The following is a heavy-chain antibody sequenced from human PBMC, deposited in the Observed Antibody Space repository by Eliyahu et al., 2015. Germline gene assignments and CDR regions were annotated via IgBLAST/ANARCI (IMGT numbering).Heavy chain of an antibody. D-gene: IGHD3-22*01. J-gene: IGHJ6*02. CDR1: GFTFSSXG. Sequence: QVQLVESGGGVVQPGRSLRLSCXASGFTFSSXGXPXVXRAPGKGLEWVAVIWYDGSNKYYADSVKGRFTISRDNSKNTLYLQMNSLRAEDTAVYYCAREGAGVPERDYDSSGYYYGMDVWGQGTTVTVSS. CDR2: IWYDGSNK. V-gene: IGHV3-33*01. CDR3: AREGAGVPERDYDSSGYYYGMDV.